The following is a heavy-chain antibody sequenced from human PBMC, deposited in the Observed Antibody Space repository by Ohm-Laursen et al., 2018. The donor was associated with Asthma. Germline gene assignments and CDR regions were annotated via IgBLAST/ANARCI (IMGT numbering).Heavy chain of an antibody. CDR1: GFTFSSYA. J-gene: IGHJ5*02. CDR3: AIGEDDIGDSGWFEH. CDR2: ISGSGGST. D-gene: IGHD2-21*02. V-gene: IGHV3-23*01. Sequence: FLRLSCAATGFTFSSYAMSWVRQAPGKGLEWVSAISGSGGSTYYADSVKGRFTISRDNSKNTLYLQMNSLRAEDTALYYCAIGEDDIGDSGWFEHWGQGTLVTVSS.